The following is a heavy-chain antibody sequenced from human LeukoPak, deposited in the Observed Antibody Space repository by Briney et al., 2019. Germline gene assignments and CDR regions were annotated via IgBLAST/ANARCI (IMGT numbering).Heavy chain of an antibody. CDR3: ARDLRTGYTYGYPLDY. V-gene: IGHV3-53*01. D-gene: IGHD5-18*01. J-gene: IGHJ4*02. CDR1: GFTVSSYY. CDR2: IYTGGGG. Sequence: GGSLRLSCAASGFTVSSYYMNWVRQAPGKELEWVSVIYTGGGGYYADSVRGRFTISRDNAKNSLYLQMNSLRAEDTAFYYCARDLRTGYTYGYPLDYWGQGTLVTVSS.